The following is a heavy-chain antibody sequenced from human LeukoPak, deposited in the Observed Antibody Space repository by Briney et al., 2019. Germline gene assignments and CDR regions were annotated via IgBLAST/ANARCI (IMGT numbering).Heavy chain of an antibody. Sequence: GGSLRLSCAASGVTLSSNYISWGRQAPGEGGEWVSLIYSSGSTYYTDSAKGRFTISRDNSKNTSYLKMKSLSAEDTAVYYCAKQGRDWLRDSYYYMDVWGKGTTVTISS. CDR3: AKQGRDWLRDSYYYMDV. J-gene: IGHJ6*03. V-gene: IGHV3-53*01. D-gene: IGHD3-9*01. CDR1: GVTLSSNY. CDR2: IYSSGST.